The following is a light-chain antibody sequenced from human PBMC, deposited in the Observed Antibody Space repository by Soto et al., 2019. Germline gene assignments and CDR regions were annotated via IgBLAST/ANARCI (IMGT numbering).Light chain of an antibody. CDR1: NSDVGAYNY. CDR3: SSSTRSSTLYV. V-gene: IGLV2-14*01. J-gene: IGLJ1*01. CDR2: DVS. Sequence: QSALTQPASVSGSPGQSITISCTGTNSDVGAYNYVSWYQQHPGKAPKLMIYDVSNRPSGVSYRFSGSKSGNTASLTISGLQAEDEADYYCSSSTRSSTLYVFGAGTELTVL.